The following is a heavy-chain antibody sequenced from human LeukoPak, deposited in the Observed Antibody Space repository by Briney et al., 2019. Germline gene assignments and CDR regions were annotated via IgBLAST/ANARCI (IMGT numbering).Heavy chain of an antibody. D-gene: IGHD5-12*01. CDR2: FSYTGST. J-gene: IGHJ4*02. Sequence: SETLSLTCTVSGDSISSYYWNWIRQPPGKGLEWIGYFSYTGSTNYNPSLRSRVTISVDTSKNQFSLKLSSVTAADTAVYYCARGIVATNDWGQGTLVTVSS. V-gene: IGHV4-59*01. CDR1: GDSISSYY. CDR3: ARGIVATND.